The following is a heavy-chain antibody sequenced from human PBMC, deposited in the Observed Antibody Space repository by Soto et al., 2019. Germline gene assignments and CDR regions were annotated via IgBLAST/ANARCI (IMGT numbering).Heavy chain of an antibody. CDR3: AREGHDSSGYHYYYYGMDV. D-gene: IGHD3-22*01. CDR2: IYYSGST. Sequence: QVQLQESGPGLVEPSQTLSLTCTVSGGSISRGDYYWSWIRQPPGKGLEWIGYIYYSGSTYYNPSLKSRVTISVDTSKNPFSLKLSSVTAADTAVYYCAREGHDSSGYHYYYYGMDVWGQVTTVTVSS. CDR1: GGSISRGDYY. J-gene: IGHJ6*02. V-gene: IGHV4-30-4*01.